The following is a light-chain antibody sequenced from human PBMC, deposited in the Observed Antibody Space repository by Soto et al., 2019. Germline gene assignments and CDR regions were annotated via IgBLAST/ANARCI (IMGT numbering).Light chain of an antibody. V-gene: IGLV2-14*01. Sequence: QSALTQPASVSGSPGQSITISCTGTSSDVGAYNYVSWYQQNPGKAPKLMIYDVTNRPSGVSNRFSGSKSGNTASLTISGLQAEDEADYYCSSFTTSTTYVVGTGTKVTVL. J-gene: IGLJ1*01. CDR2: DVT. CDR3: SSFTTSTTYV. CDR1: SSDVGAYNY.